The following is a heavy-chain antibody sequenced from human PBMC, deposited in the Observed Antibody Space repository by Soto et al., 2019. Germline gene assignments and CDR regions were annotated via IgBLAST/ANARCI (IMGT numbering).Heavy chain of an antibody. J-gene: IGHJ4*02. CDR3: ARRPRGPDAPGDH. CDR1: GYTFTSYA. V-gene: IGHV1-3*01. D-gene: IGHD5-12*01. CDR2: INAGNGNT. Sequence: QVQLVQSGAEVKKPGASVKVSCKASGYTFTSYAMHWVRQAPGQRLGWMGWINAGNGNTKYSQKIQGRVTMTRTTTPITAYMTQSSVRSEDTAGKYSARRPRGPDAPGDHWGQGTLVTVSS.